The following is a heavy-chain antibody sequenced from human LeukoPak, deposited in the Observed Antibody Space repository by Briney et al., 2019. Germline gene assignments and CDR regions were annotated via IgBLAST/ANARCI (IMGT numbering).Heavy chain of an antibody. J-gene: IGHJ3*02. V-gene: IGHV4-4*02. CDR2: IYHSGST. CDR3: ARDRITMVRGVSGAFDI. D-gene: IGHD3-10*01. CDR1: GGSISSSNW. Sequence: KTSETLSLTCAVSGGSISSSNWWSWVRQPPGKGLEWIGEIYHSGSTNYNPSLKSRVTISVDKSKNQFSLKLSSVTAADTAVYYCARDRITMVRGVSGAFDIWGQGTMVTVSS.